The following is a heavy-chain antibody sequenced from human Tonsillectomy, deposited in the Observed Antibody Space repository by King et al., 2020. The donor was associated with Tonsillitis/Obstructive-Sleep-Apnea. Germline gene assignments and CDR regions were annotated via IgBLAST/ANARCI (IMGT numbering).Heavy chain of an antibody. J-gene: IGHJ4*02. V-gene: IGHV1-46*01. CDR3: AREYCSSTSCYNSIIDY. CDR2: INHSGGST. CDR1: GYTFTIYY. Sequence: VQLVESGAEVKKPGASVKVSCKASGYTFTIYYMHWVRQAPGQGLEWMGIINHSGGSTRYSQKFQGRVTMTRDTSTSTVYMELSSLGSEDTAVYYCAREYCSSTSCYNSIIDYWGQGTLVTVSS. D-gene: IGHD2-2*02.